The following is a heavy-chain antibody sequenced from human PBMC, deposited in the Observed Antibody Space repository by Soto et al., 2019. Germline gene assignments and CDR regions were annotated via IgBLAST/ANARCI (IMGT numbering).Heavy chain of an antibody. CDR2: IYPGDSDT. J-gene: IGHJ4*02. CDR1: GYSFTSYW. Sequence: GESLKISCKGSGYSFTSYWIGWVRQMPGKGLEWMGIIYPGDSDTRYSPSFQGQVTISADKSISTAYLQWSSLKASDTAMYYCARLPQYCSSTSCYYFDYWGQGTLVTVS. CDR3: ARLPQYCSSTSCYYFDY. D-gene: IGHD2-2*01. V-gene: IGHV5-51*01.